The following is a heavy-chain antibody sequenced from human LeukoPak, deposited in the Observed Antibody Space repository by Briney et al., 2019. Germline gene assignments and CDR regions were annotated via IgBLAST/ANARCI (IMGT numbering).Heavy chain of an antibody. CDR2: ISWNSGSI. CDR1: GFTFDDYA. V-gene: IGHV3-9*01. J-gene: IGHJ4*02. CDR3: ASSRGYYYDSSGYLY. D-gene: IGHD3-22*01. Sequence: GGSLRLSCAASGFTFDDYAIHWVRQAPGKGLEWVSSISWNSGSIGYADSVKGRFTISRVNAKNSLYLQMNSLRAEDTAVYYCASSRGYYYDSSGYLYWGQGTLVTVSS.